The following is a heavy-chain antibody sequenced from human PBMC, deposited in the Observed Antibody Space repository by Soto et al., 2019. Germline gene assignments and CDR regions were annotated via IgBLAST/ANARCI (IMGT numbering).Heavy chain of an antibody. Sequence: GGSLRLSCAASGFTFDDYAMHWVRQAPGKGLEWVSGISWNSGSIGYADSVKGRFTISRDNAKNSLYLQMNSLRAEDTALYYCAKSVGVVVAAIFAFDIWGQGTMVTVSS. CDR1: GFTFDDYA. V-gene: IGHV3-9*01. CDR2: ISWNSGSI. J-gene: IGHJ3*02. D-gene: IGHD2-15*01. CDR3: AKSVGVVVAAIFAFDI.